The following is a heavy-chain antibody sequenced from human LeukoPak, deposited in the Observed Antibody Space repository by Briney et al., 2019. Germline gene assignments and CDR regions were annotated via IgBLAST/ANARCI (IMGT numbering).Heavy chain of an antibody. J-gene: IGHJ4*02. D-gene: IGHD1-1*01. CDR2: ISGIGDTT. CDR3: ANLRESLWIPEFHY. Sequence: PGGSLRLSCAASGFTFSYYAMSWVRQAPGKGLEWVSTISGIGDTTYYADSVKGRFTISRDNSKNTLFLHMNSLRAEDTAVYYCANLRESLWIPEFHYWGQGTLVTVSS. V-gene: IGHV3-23*01. CDR1: GFTFSYYA.